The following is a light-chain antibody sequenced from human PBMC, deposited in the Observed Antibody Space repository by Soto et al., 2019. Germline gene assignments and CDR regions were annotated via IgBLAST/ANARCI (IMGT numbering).Light chain of an antibody. J-gene: IGKJ5*01. CDR3: QQSYSTSIT. V-gene: IGKV1-39*01. CDR2: AAS. CDR1: QSISSY. Sequence: DIQMTQSPSSLSASVGDTVTITCRASQSISSYLNWYQQKPGKAPKLLIYAASSLQSGVPSRFSGGGSGTDFTLTISSLQPEDFATYYCQQSYSTSITFGQGTRLEIK.